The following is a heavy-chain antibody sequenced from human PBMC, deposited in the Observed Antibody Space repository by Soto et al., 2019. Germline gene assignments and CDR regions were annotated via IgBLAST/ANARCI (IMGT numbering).Heavy chain of an antibody. D-gene: IGHD1-26*01. CDR2: INWIGGST. V-gene: IGHV3-20*04. CDR1: GFIFGAHA. J-gene: IGHJ4*02. CDR3: TRAAIRGELLEY. Sequence: GGSLRLSCAASGFIFGAHAMSWVRQAPGKGLEWVSAINWIGGSTNYADSMKGRFTISRDNSKNTLNLQMNSLRVEDTAGYYCTRAAIRGELLEYWGQGTQVTVSS.